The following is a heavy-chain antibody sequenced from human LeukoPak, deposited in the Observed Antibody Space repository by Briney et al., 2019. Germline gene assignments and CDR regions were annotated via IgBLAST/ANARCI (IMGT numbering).Heavy chain of an antibody. D-gene: IGHD4-17*01. CDR2: LNPNSGVT. J-gene: IGHJ6*02. V-gene: IGHV1-2*02. CDR3: ARGALDSGVLAVTPYYYGMDV. Sequence: ASVKVSCKASGYTFNRYYMHWVRQAPGHGLEWMGWLNPNSGVTKYAQKFQGRVTMTRGTSISTAYMELSSLRSDDTAVYYCARGALDSGVLAVTPYYYGMDVWGQGTTVTVSS. CDR1: GYTFNRYY.